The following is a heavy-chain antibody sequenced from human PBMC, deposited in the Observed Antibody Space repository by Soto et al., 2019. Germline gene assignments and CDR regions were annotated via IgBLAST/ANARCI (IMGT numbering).Heavy chain of an antibody. J-gene: IGHJ4*02. CDR2: LSDSGGSI. D-gene: IGHD6-13*01. CDR3: ARVSSSWCAGFFDL. CDR1: GFTFNSHA. Sequence: GSLRLSCTASGFTFNSHAMTWVRQAPGKGLEWVSGLSDSGGSIYYADSVKGRLTISRDNSKNVLYLQMNTLRAEDTAIYYCARVSSSWCAGFFDLWGQGTLVTVSS. V-gene: IGHV3-23*01.